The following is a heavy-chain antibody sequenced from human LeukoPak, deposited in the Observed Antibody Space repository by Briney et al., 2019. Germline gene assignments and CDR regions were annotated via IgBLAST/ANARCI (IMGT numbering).Heavy chain of an antibody. V-gene: IGHV3-7*02. Sequence: GGSLRLSCAASGFTFSSYWMSWVRQAPGEGLEWVANIEQDGTEKYYMDSVKGRFSISRDNAKNSLYLQMNALRAEDTAVYYCARGQLWQTGWFDPWGQGTLVTVSS. J-gene: IGHJ5*02. CDR3: ARGQLWQTGWFDP. D-gene: IGHD5-18*01. CDR1: GFTFSSYW. CDR2: IEQDGTEK.